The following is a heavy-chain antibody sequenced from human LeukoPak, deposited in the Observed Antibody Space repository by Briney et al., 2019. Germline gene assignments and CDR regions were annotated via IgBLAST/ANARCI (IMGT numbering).Heavy chain of an antibody. J-gene: IGHJ4*02. Sequence: GGSLRLSCAASGFTFSSYAMTWVRQAPGKGLEWLSYISSSSDSIKYADSVKGRFTSSRDNAKNSLYLQMNSLRAEDTAVYYCAKSRIGFSGQLDHWGQGALITVSS. D-gene: IGHD5-12*01. CDR2: ISSSSDSI. CDR1: GFTFSSYA. CDR3: AKSRIGFSGQLDH. V-gene: IGHV3-48*04.